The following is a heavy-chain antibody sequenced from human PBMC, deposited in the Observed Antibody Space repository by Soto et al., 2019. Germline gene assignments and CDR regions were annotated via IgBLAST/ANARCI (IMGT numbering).Heavy chain of an antibody. D-gene: IGHD2-2*01. CDR3: ARDRAYCSSTSCRAGGMDV. Sequence: PSETLSLTCTVSGGSISSGGYYWSWIRQHPGKGLEWIGYIYYSGSTYYNPSLKSRVTISVDTSKNQFSLKLSSVTAADTAVYYCARDRAYCSSTSCRAGGMDVWGQGTTVTV. CDR2: IYYSGST. J-gene: IGHJ6*02. V-gene: IGHV4-31*03. CDR1: GGSISSGGYY.